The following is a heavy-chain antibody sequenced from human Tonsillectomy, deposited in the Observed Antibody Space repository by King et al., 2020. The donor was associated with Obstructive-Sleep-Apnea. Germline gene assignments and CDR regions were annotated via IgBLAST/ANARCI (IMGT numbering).Heavy chain of an antibody. J-gene: IGHJ4*02. CDR2: IYHSGST. CDR1: GYSISRGYY. Sequence: VQLQESGPGLVKPSETLSLTCTVSGYSISRGYYWGWIRQPPGKGLEWIGSIYHSGSTYYNPSLKSRVTISVDTSKNQFSLTLSSVTAADTAVYYCAREFRDGYNYLGFDYWGQGTLVTVSS. CDR3: AREFRDGYNYLGFDY. V-gene: IGHV4-38-2*02. D-gene: IGHD5-24*01.